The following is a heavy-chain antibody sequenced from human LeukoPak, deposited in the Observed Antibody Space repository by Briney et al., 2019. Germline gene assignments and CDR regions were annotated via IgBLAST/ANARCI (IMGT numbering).Heavy chain of an antibody. D-gene: IGHD6-6*01. CDR3: ARVSSSSDAFDI. Sequence: ASVKVSCKAFGHSLSNYGLNWVRQAPGQGLEWMGWISAYNGNTNYAQKLQGRVTMTTDTSTSTAYMELRGLRSDDTAVYYCARVSSSSDAFDIWGQGTMVSVSS. J-gene: IGHJ3*02. CDR2: ISAYNGNT. CDR1: GHSLSNYG. V-gene: IGHV1-18*01.